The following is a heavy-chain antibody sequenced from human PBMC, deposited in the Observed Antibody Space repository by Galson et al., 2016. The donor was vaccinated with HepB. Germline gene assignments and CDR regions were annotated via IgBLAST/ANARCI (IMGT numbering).Heavy chain of an antibody. CDR3: AGQSWGTTAFDY. Sequence: SLRLSCAASGITFNTYDIHWVRQAPGKGLEWVAVVSYDASNKYYADSVKGRFTISRDDSKNTVYLQLSSLKPEDTAVYSCAGQSWGTTAFDYWGRGTRVTVSS. CDR1: GITFNTYD. J-gene: IGHJ4*02. CDR2: VSYDASNK. V-gene: IGHV3-30*03. D-gene: IGHD4-11*01.